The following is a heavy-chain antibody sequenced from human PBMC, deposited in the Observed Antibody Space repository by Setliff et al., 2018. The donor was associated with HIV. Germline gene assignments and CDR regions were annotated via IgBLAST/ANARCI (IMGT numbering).Heavy chain of an antibody. CDR2: IYYSGSA. D-gene: IGHD3-22*01. Sequence: SETLSLTCAVSGGSISSSNHYWGWVRQPPGKGLEWIGSIYYSGSAHYNPSLKSRVTISVDTSKNQFSLTLSSVTAADTAVYYCARGLSFYDPGGFDYWGQGTLVTVSS. V-gene: IGHV4-39*07. J-gene: IGHJ4*02. CDR3: ARGLSFYDPGGFDY. CDR1: GGSISSSNHY.